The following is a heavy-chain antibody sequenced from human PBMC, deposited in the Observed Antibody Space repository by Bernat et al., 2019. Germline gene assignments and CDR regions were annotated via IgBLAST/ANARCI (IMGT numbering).Heavy chain of an antibody. D-gene: IGHD2-15*01. V-gene: IGHV1-69*06. Sequence: QVQLVQSGAEVKKPWSSVKVSCKASGGTFSSYAISWVRQAPGQGLEWMGGIIPIFGTANYAQKFQGRVTITADKSTSTAYMELSSLRSEDTAVYYCARFPIELGYCSGGSCYSGDAFDIWGQGTMVTVSS. CDR1: GGTFSSYA. CDR3: ARFPIELGYCSGGSCYSGDAFDI. J-gene: IGHJ3*02. CDR2: IIPIFGTA.